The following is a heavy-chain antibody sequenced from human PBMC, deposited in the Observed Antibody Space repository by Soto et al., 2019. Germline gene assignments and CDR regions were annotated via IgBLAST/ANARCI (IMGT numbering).Heavy chain of an antibody. Sequence: GASVKVSCKASGYTFTGYYMHWERQAPGQGLEWMGWINPNSGGTNYAQKFQGWVTMTRDTSISTAYMELSRLRSDDTAVYYCAREGGYCSSTSCHDAFDIWGQGTMVTVSS. D-gene: IGHD2-2*01. CDR1: GYTFTGYY. V-gene: IGHV1-2*04. CDR3: AREGGYCSSTSCHDAFDI. CDR2: INPNSGGT. J-gene: IGHJ3*02.